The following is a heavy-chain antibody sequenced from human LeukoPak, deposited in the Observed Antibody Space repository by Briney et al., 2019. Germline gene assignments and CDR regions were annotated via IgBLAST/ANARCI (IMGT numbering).Heavy chain of an antibody. Sequence: GGSLRLSCAASGFTSADYAMHWVRQTPGKGLEWVSGIYWNSGRTGYADSVKGRFTISRDNAKNSLYLQMNSLRAEDTAVYYCARGAVAGTLGFDYWGQGTLVTVSS. CDR2: IYWNSGRT. V-gene: IGHV3-9*02. CDR1: GFTSADYA. J-gene: IGHJ4*02. D-gene: IGHD6-19*01. CDR3: ARGAVAGTLGFDY.